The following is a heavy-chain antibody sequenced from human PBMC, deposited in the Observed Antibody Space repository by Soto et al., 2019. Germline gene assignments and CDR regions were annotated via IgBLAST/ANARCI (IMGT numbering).Heavy chain of an antibody. CDR3: ARDLRCSGGSCFDY. CDR1: GFTFSSYS. CDR2: ISSSSSYI. V-gene: IGHV3-21*01. D-gene: IGHD2-15*01. J-gene: IGHJ4*02. Sequence: EVQLVESGGGLVKPGGSLRLSCAASGFTFSSYSMNWVRQAPGKGLEWVSSISSSSSYIYYADSVKGRFTISRDNAKNSLYLQMNSLRAEDTAVYYCARDLRCSGGSCFDYWGQGTLVTVSS.